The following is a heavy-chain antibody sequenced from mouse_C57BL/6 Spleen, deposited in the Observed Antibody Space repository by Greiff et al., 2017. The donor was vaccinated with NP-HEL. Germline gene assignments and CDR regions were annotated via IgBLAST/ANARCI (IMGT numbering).Heavy chain of an antibody. CDR2: IRSKSSNYAT. CDR1: GFTFNTYA. V-gene: IGHV10-3*01. J-gene: IGHJ4*01. D-gene: IGHD2-2*01. CDR3: VRRGDGYGDYYAMDY. Sequence: EVQGVESGGGLVQPKGSLKLSCAASGFTFNTYAMHWVRQAPGKGLEWVARIRSKSSNYATYYADSVKDRFTISRDDSQSMLYLQMNNLKTEDTAMYYCVRRGDGYGDYYAMDYWGQGTSVTVSS.